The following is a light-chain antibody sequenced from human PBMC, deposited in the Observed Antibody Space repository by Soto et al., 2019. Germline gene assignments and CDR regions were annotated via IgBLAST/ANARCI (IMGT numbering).Light chain of an antibody. CDR2: WAS. CDR1: HTVLYSSNNKNY. CDR3: LQHYSLPQT. J-gene: IGKJ1*01. Sequence: IVMTQSPDSLTVSLGERATINCKSNHTVLYSSNNKNYLTWYQQKAGQPPKLLIYWASTRESGVPDRFSGSGSGKDFTRTINSLKAEDVAVYYCLQHYSLPQTFGQGTKVEIQ. V-gene: IGKV4-1*01.